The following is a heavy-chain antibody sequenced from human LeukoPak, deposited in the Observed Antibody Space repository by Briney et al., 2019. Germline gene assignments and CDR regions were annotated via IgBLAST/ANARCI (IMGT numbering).Heavy chain of an antibody. V-gene: IGHV1-2*04. Sequence: GASVKVSCTASGYTFTGYYMHWVRQAPGQGLEWMGWINPNSGGTNYAQKFQGWVTMTRDTSISTAYMELSRLRSDDTAVYYCARPIYDAFDIWGQGTMVTVSS. CDR1: GYTFTGYY. J-gene: IGHJ3*02. CDR2: INPNSGGT. CDR3: ARPIYDAFDI.